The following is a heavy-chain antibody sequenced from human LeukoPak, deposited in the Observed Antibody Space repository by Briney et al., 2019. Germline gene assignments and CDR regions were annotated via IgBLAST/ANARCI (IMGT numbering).Heavy chain of an antibody. J-gene: IGHJ4*02. CDR3: ARDVYYDSSGSDDY. CDR1: GVTFSSDS. V-gene: IGHV3-21*01. CDR2: ISSSSSYI. Sequence: PGGSLRLSCAASGVTFSSDSMSWGRQAPGEGVEWGSSISSSSSYISYADSVKGRFTTSRDNAKTSLYLQMNSLRAEDTAVYYCARDVYYDSSGSDDYWGQGTLVTVSS. D-gene: IGHD3-22*01.